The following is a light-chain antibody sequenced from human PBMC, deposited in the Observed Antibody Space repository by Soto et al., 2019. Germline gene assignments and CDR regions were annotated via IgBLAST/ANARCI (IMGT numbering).Light chain of an antibody. Sequence: DIQMTQSPSTLSASVGDRVTITCRASQSISSWLAWFQQKPGKAPEVLIYDASSLESGVPSRFSGSGSGTEFTLTISSLQPDDFATYYCQQYNTYWTFGQGTKVDIK. V-gene: IGKV1-5*01. CDR3: QQYNTYWT. J-gene: IGKJ1*01. CDR1: QSISSW. CDR2: DAS.